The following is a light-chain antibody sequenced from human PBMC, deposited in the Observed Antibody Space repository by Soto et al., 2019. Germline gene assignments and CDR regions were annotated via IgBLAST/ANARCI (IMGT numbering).Light chain of an antibody. Sequence: DIQMTQSPATLSASVGDSVTITCRASQNIRNWLAWYQQKPGKAPNPLIYDAPSLKSGVPARFSGSGSGTEFTLTISSLQPDDFATYYCQQYNTYSPFGQGTRRRL. CDR2: DAP. CDR1: QNIRNW. V-gene: IGKV1-5*01. CDR3: QQYNTYSP. J-gene: IGKJ5*01.